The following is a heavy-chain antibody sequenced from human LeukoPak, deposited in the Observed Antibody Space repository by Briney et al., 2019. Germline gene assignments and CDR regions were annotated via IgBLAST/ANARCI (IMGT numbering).Heavy chain of an antibody. V-gene: IGHV4-34*01. CDR3: AREIVVVVAATRSAFDI. CDR2: INHSGST. Sequence: PSETLSLTCAVYGGSFSGYYWSWIRQPPGKGLEWIGGINHSGSTNYNPSLKSRVTISVDTSKNQFSLKLSSVTAADTAVYYCAREIVVVVAATRSAFDIWGQGTMVTVSS. CDR1: GGSFSGYY. J-gene: IGHJ3*02. D-gene: IGHD2-15*01.